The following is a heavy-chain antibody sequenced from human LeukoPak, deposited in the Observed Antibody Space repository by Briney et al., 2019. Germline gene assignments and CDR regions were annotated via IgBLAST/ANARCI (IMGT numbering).Heavy chain of an antibody. D-gene: IGHD4/OR15-4a*01. CDR3: ARRAGAYSHPYDY. J-gene: IGHJ4*02. V-gene: IGHV3-53*01. Sequence: PGGSLRLSCTVSGFTVSSNSMSWVRQAPGKGLEWGSFIYSDNTRYSDSVKGRFTISRDKSKNTLYLQMNSLRAEDTAVYYCARRAGAYSHPYDYWGQGTLVTVSS. CDR1: GFTVSSNS. CDR2: IYSDNT.